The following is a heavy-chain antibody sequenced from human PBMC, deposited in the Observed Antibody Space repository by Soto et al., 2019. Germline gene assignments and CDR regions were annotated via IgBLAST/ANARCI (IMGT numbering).Heavy chain of an antibody. CDR3: SCSSLVAAPYCFDY. Sequence: SETLSLTCTVSGDSISSGYFYWTWIRQHPVKGLEWIGYIYYSGTTYYNPSLKSRVTISVDTSKNQFSLKLRSVTVADAAVYYCSCSSLVAAPYCFDYCGQGTLVTVSS. CDR1: GDSISSGYFY. CDR2: IYYSGTT. V-gene: IGHV4-31*03. J-gene: IGHJ4*02. D-gene: IGHD2-21*01.